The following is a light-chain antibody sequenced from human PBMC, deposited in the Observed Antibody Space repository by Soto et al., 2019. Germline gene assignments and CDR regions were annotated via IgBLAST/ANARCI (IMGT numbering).Light chain of an antibody. CDR2: DAS. CDR1: QSVGRN. CDR3: QQYNGWPRT. Sequence: EIVLTQSPVTLSVSPGERATLSCRASQSVGRNLAWCQQRPGQAPRLLIYDASTRAAGMPARCTGSGSGTEFTLNLASPQSEDFAVYYCQQYNGWPRTFGQGTKVE. J-gene: IGKJ2*02. V-gene: IGKV3-15*01.